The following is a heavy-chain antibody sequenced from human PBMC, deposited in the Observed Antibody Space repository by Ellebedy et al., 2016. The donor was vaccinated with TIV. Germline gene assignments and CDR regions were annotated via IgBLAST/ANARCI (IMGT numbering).Heavy chain of an antibody. Sequence: GESLKISCAASGFTFSNAWMSWVRQAPGKGLEWVGRIKSKTDGGTTDYAAPVQGRFTISRDDSKNTLYLQINSLKTEDTAVYYCTTEPMILVGGRPYTPYDYWGQGALVTVSS. CDR2: IKSKTDGGTT. CDR3: TTEPMILVGGRPYTPYDY. V-gene: IGHV3-15*01. CDR1: GFTFSNAW. D-gene: IGHD3-22*01. J-gene: IGHJ4*02.